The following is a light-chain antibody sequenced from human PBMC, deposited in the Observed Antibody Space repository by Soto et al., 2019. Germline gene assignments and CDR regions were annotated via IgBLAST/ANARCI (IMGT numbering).Light chain of an antibody. CDR2: GNS. CDR3: QSYYSSLSGSAV. CDR1: SSNIGAGYD. Sequence: SVLTQPPSVSGAPGQRVTISCTGSSSNIGAGYDVHWYQQLPGTAPKLLIYGNSNRPSGVPDRFSGSKSGTSASLAITGLQAEDEADYSCQSYYSSLSGSAVFGGGTQLTVL. J-gene: IGLJ7*01. V-gene: IGLV1-40*01.